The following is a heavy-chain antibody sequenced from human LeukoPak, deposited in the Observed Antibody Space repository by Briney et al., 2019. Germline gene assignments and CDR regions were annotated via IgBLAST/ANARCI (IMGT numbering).Heavy chain of an antibody. J-gene: IGHJ6*03. V-gene: IGHV5-51*01. CDR3: ARHGTSRDGYNLYYYYMDV. CDR1: GYSFTSYW. Sequence: GESLKISCKGSGYSFTSYWIGWVRQMPGKGLEWMGIIYPGDSDTRYSPSFQGQVAISADKSTSTAYLQWSSLKASDTAMYYCARHGTSRDGYNLYYYYMDVWGKGTTVTVSS. CDR2: IYPGDSDT. D-gene: IGHD5-24*01.